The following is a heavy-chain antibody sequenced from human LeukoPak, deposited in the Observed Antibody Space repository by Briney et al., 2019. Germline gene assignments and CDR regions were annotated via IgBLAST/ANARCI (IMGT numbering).Heavy chain of an antibody. CDR2: IRYDGGDT. CDR3: AKEGGVRTFDF. CDR1: GFNFGYYA. D-gene: IGHD2-8*01. J-gene: IGHJ4*02. V-gene: IGHV3-30*02. Sequence: TGGSLRLSCAASGFNFGYYAMHWVRQAPGKGLDWVAFIRYDGGDTYYADSVRGRFTVSRDNSKNTLYLQMNSPTAEDTALYYCAKEGGVRTFDFWGQGTLVTVSS.